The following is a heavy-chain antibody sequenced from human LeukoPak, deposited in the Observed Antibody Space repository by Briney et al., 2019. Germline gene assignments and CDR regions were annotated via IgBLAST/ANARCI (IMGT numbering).Heavy chain of an antibody. Sequence: GGSLRLSCAASGFTFSSYAMSWVRQAPGKGLEWVSAISGSGGSTYYADSVKGRFTISRDNSKNTLYLQMNSVRAEDTAVYYCAKVYSSSGYYYYFDYWGQGTLVTVSS. CDR3: AKVYSSSGYYYYFDY. CDR1: GFTFSSYA. V-gene: IGHV3-23*01. CDR2: ISGSGGST. J-gene: IGHJ4*02. D-gene: IGHD3-22*01.